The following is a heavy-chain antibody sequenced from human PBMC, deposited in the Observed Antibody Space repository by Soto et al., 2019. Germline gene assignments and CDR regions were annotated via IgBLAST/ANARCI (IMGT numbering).Heavy chain of an antibody. J-gene: IGHJ4*01. CDR2: IYYSGRT. D-gene: IGHD2-21*02. CDR1: GESISSSSYY. V-gene: IGHV4-39*01. Sequence: ETLSLTCIVSGESISSSSYYWGWIRQPPGKGLEWIGSIYYSGRTYYNPSFKSRVTISIDTSKNQFSLKLSFVTATDTAVYYCARQRTTVVTQAYFDHWGHAALVSV. CDR3: ARQRTTVVTQAYFDH.